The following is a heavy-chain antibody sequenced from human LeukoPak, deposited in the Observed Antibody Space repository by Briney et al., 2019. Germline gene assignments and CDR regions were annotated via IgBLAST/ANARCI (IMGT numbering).Heavy chain of an antibody. CDR2: VNPNSGGT. V-gene: IGHV1-2*02. CDR3: APNSGYSSGWFTG. Sequence: ASVKVSCKASGYTFTAHYLHCVRQAPGQGLEWMGWVNPNSGGTRYAQHFQGRVVMTSDTSISTAYMELERLTSDDTAVYFCAPNSGYSSGWFTGWGQGTLVIVSS. CDR1: GYTFTAHY. J-gene: IGHJ4*02. D-gene: IGHD6-19*01.